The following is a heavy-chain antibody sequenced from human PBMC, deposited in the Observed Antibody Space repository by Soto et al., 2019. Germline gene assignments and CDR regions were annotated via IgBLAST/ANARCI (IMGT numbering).Heavy chain of an antibody. CDR3: ARGNVAMVRGTNYFYYYYMDV. CDR2: ISAYNGNT. D-gene: IGHD3-10*01. J-gene: IGHJ6*03. CDR1: GYTFTSYG. Sequence: ASVKVSCKASGYTFTSYGISWVRQAPGQGLEWMGWISAYNGNTNYAQKLQGRVTMTTDTSTSTAYMELRSLRSDDTAVYYCARGNVAMVRGTNYFYYYYMDVWGKGTTVTVSS. V-gene: IGHV1-18*01.